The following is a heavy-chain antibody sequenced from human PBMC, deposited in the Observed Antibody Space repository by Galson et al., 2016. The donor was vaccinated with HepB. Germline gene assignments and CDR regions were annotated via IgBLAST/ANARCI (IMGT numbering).Heavy chain of an antibody. CDR1: GITFSHSE. V-gene: IGHV3-48*03. CDR3: AKEGVRGYSYSYMDS. Sequence: SLRLSCAASGITFSHSEMNWVRQAPGKGLEWVSYISGTGNTIYYSDSVRGRFTVSRDNAKNSLFLQMDSLTAEDTALYYCAKEGVRGYSYSYMDSWGQGTLVTVSS. D-gene: IGHD5-18*01. J-gene: IGHJ4*02. CDR2: ISGTGNTI.